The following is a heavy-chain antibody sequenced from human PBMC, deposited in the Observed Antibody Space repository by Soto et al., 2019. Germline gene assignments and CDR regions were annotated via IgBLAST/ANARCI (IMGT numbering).Heavy chain of an antibody. CDR1: GGSISSGDYY. J-gene: IGHJ6*01. V-gene: IGHV4-30-4*01. CDR2: IYYSGST. Sequence: QVQLQESGPGLVKPSQTLSLTCTVSGGSISSGDYYWSWIRPPPGQGLVWIGYIYYSGSTYYNPSLMSRCTIPLDPPNNQSSLKLSSVTAAATAVYYCASGAYYYDSSCYYYYYYGMDVWGQGTTVTVFS. CDR3: ASGAYYYDSSCYYYYYYGMDV. D-gene: IGHD3-22*01.